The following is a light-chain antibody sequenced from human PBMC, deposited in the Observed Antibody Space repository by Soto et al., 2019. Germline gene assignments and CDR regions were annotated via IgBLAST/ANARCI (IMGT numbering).Light chain of an antibody. CDR2: GAS. CDR3: QQRSKWRT. CDR1: QSVSNNY. V-gene: IGKV3D-20*02. J-gene: IGKJ1*01. Sequence: EIVFTQSPGALSLSPGERATLSCRASQSVSNNYLAWYQQKPGQAPRLLIYGASNRATGIPDRFSGSGSGTDFTLTVSRLEPEDFAMYYCQQRSKWRTFGQGTKVDIK.